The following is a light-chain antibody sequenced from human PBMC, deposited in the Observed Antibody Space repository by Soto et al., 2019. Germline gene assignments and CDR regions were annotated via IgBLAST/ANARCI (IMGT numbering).Light chain of an antibody. CDR2: DAS. V-gene: IGKV3-11*01. CDR3: QQRSTWPWT. Sequence: EIVLTQSPATLSLSPGERATLSCRASQSVSIYLAWYQQKPGQAPRLLIYDASNRATGIPARFSGSGSGTDFTLTSSSLEPEDFAVYYCQQRSTWPWTVGQGTKVEIK. CDR1: QSVSIY. J-gene: IGKJ1*01.